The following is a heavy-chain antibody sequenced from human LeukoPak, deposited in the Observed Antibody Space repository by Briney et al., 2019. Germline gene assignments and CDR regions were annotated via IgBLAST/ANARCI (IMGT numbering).Heavy chain of an antibody. D-gene: IGHD6-13*01. V-gene: IGHV3-74*01. CDR2: LNSDGGST. CDR1: GSTFINNW. CDR3: ARDTGYSINY. Sequence: PGGSLRPSWAPSGSTFINNWMHWVGQVPGKGWVWVSRLNSDGGSTSYADSVKGRFTISRDNAKNTLYLQMNSLRAEDTAVYYCARDTGYSINYWGQGTLVTVSS. J-gene: IGHJ4*02.